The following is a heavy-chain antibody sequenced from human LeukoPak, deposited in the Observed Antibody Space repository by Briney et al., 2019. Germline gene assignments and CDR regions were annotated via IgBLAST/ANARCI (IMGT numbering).Heavy chain of an antibody. CDR2: IIPTFGTA. D-gene: IGHD2-21*01. V-gene: IGHV1-69*05. J-gene: IGHJ6*03. CDR3: ARGLLRRKGHYYYYMDV. CDR1: GGTFISYA. Sequence: GASVKVACKASGGTFISYAISWVRQARGQGLEWMGGIIPTFGTANYAQKFQGRVTITTDESTSTAYMELSSLRSEDTAVYYCARGLLRRKGHYYYYMDVWGKGTTVTVSS.